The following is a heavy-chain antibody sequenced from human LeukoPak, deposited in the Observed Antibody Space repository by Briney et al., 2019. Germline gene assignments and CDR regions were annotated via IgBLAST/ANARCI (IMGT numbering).Heavy chain of an antibody. Sequence: PGGSLRLSCAASGFTLRSDWMNWVRQAPGKGLEYVSAISSNGGSTYYANSVKGRFTISRDNSKNTLYLQMGSLRAEDMAVYYCARAAYCGGDCYSDYWGQGTLVTVSS. V-gene: IGHV3-64*01. D-gene: IGHD2-21*02. CDR2: ISSNGGST. CDR3: ARAAYCGGDCYSDY. CDR1: GFTLRSDW. J-gene: IGHJ4*02.